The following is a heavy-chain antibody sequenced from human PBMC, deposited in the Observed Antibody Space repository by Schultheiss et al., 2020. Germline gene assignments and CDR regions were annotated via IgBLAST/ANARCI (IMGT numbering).Heavy chain of an antibody. CDR3: ARDAQVASNDY. Sequence: GESLKISCAASGFTFSSYGMHWVRQAPGKGLEWVAVIWYDGSNKYYADSVKGRFTISRDNSKNTLYLQMNSLRAEDTAVYYCARDAQVASNDYWGQGTLVTVSS. CDR1: GFTFSSYG. D-gene: IGHD5-12*01. V-gene: IGHV3-33*01. CDR2: IWYDGSNK. J-gene: IGHJ4*02.